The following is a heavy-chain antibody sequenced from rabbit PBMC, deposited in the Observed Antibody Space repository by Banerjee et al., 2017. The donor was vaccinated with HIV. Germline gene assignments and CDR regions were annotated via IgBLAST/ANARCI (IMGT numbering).Heavy chain of an antibody. CDR3: ARDAGYAGYHYNL. Sequence: QSLEESGGDLVKPGGSLTLTCKASAISFSSSYWIWWVRQAPGKGLEWIGCIYVGSSGSAYYASWVNGRFTISKTSSTTVTLQMTSLTAADTATYFCARDAGYAGYHYNLWGQGTLVTVS. CDR2: IYVGSSGSA. J-gene: IGHJ4*01. CDR1: AISFSSSYW. V-gene: IGHV1S40*01. D-gene: IGHD7-1*01.